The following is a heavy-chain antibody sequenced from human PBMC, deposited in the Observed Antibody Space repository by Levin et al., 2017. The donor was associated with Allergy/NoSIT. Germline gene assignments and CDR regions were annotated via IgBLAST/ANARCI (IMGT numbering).Heavy chain of an antibody. CDR1: GGSISSGGYY. D-gene: IGHD3-22*01. Sequence: PSETLSLTCTVSGGSISSGGYYWSWIRQHPGKGLEWIGYIYYSGSTYYNPSLKSRVTISVDTSKNQFSLKLSSVTAADTAVYYCARGFTLDDSSGYYDYWGQGTLVTVSS. CDR3: ARGFTLDDSSGYYDY. CDR2: IYYSGST. V-gene: IGHV4-31*03. J-gene: IGHJ4*02.